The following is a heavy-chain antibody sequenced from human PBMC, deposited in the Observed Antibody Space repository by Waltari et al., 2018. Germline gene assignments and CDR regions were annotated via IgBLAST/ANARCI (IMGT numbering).Heavy chain of an antibody. CDR3: ARSLITFGGVIYYYYGMDV. CDR1: GYTFTSYD. D-gene: IGHD3-16*01. Sequence: QVQLVQSGAEVKKPGASVKVSCKASGYTFTSYDINWVRRATGQGLEWMGWMNPNSGNTGYAQKFQGRVTMTRNTSISTAYMELSSLRSEDTAVYYCARSLITFGGVIYYYYGMDVWGQGTTVTVSS. CDR2: MNPNSGNT. J-gene: IGHJ6*02. V-gene: IGHV1-8*01.